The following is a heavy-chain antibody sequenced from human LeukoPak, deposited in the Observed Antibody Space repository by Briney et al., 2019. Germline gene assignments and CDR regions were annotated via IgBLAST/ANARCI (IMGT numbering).Heavy chain of an antibody. V-gene: IGHV1-18*01. J-gene: IGHJ4*02. CDR2: ISGNNDNP. CDR3: ARDGTSTDDY. D-gene: IGHD2-2*01. CDR1: GSTFTHFG. Sequence: GAPLRVCCTPSGSTFTHFGINWVRQARGQGLEWMGWISGNNDNPNYGQKFQGRFIVTTDSSTSTAYMELRNLRFDDTAVYYCARDGTSTDDYWGQGTLVTVSS.